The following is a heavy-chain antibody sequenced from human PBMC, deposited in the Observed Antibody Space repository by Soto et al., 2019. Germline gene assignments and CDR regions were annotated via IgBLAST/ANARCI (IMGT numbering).Heavy chain of an antibody. CDR1: GYTFTDYY. J-gene: IGHJ4*02. D-gene: IGHD5-12*01. CDR3: ARYRDGYKFFDY. V-gene: IGHV1-2*04. Sequence: QVQLVQSGAEVKKPGASVRVSCKASGYTFTDYYMHWVRHAPGQGLEWMGWINPNSGGTNYAQKFQGWVTMTRDTSISTAYMELSRLTSDDTAVYYCARYRDGYKFFDYWGQGTLVTVSS. CDR2: INPNSGGT.